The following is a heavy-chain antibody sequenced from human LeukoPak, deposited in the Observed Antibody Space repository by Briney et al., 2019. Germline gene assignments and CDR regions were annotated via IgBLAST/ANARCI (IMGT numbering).Heavy chain of an antibody. CDR3: ARFYANEWALPH. CDR1: GFTFSSYS. Sequence: GGSLRLSCAASGFTFSSYSMNWVRQAPGKGLEWVSSISSSSYIYYADSVKGRFTISRDNSKNTLYLQMNSLRAEDTAVYYCARFYANEWALPHWGQGTLVTVSS. D-gene: IGHD1-26*01. CDR2: ISSSSYI. J-gene: IGHJ4*02. V-gene: IGHV3-21*01.